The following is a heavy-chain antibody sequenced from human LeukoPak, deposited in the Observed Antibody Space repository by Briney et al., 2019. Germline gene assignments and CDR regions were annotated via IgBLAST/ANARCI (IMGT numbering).Heavy chain of an antibody. CDR2: IIPIFGTA. V-gene: IGHV1-69*01. D-gene: IGHD3-22*01. CDR1: GGTFSSYA. CDR3: ARDLKGGRRDSSGYGAAFDI. J-gene: IGHJ3*02. Sequence: SVKVSCKASGGTFSSYAISWVRQAPGQGLEWMGGIIPIFGTANYAQKFQGRVTITADESTSTAYMELSSLRSEDTAVYYCARDLKGGRRDSSGYGAAFDIWGQGTMVTVSS.